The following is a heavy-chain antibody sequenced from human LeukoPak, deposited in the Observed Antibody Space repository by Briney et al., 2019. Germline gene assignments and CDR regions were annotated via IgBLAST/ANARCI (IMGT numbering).Heavy chain of an antibody. CDR3: ASQRGYGGYEFDY. D-gene: IGHD5-12*01. V-gene: IGHV4-59*01. CDR2: IYYSGST. J-gene: IGHJ4*02. CDR1: GGSLSSYY. Sequence: SSETLSLTCTVSGGSLSSYYWSWIRQPPGKGLEWIGYIYYSGSTNYNPSLKSRVTISVDTSKNQFSLKLSSVTAADTAVYYCASQRGYGGYEFDYWGQGTLVTVSS.